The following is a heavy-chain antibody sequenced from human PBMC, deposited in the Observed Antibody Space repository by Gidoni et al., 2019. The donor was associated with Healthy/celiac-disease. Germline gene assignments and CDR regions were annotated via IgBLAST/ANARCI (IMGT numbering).Heavy chain of an antibody. CDR3: ARGRGEGGSPGDAFDI. D-gene: IGHD1-26*01. J-gene: IGHJ3*02. Sequence: QVQLQESGPGLVKPSQTLSLTCTVSGGPISIGDYYWSWLRQPPGKGLEWIGYLYYSGSTCYNTSLKSRVTRAVDTSKNQFSLKLSSVTAADTAVYYCARGRGEGGSPGDAFDIWGQGTMVTVSS. V-gene: IGHV4-30-4*01. CDR1: GGPISIGDYY. CDR2: LYYSGST.